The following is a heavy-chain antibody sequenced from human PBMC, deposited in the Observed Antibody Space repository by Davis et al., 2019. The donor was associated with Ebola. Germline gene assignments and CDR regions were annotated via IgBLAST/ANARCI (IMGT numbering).Heavy chain of an antibody. CDR1: GYTFTGYY. CDR3: ARVTDPPVDAFDI. Sequence: ASVQVSCKASGYTFTGYYLHWVRQDPGQGLVWMGWINPNGGGTNYAQTFQGRLTMTRDTSISTAYMELRRLRSDDTAVYYCARVTDPPVDAFDIWGQGTMVTVSS. CDR2: INPNGGGT. V-gene: IGHV1-2*02. J-gene: IGHJ3*02.